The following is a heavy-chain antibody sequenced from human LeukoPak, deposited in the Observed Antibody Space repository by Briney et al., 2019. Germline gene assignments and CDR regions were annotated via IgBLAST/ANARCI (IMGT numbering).Heavy chain of an antibody. J-gene: IGHJ4*02. CDR3: ARDRAVTSSGHPYDY. D-gene: IGHD4-11*01. CDR1: GYTFTSYG. V-gene: IGHV1-18*01. Sequence: ASVKVSCKASGYTFTSYGISWVRQAPGQGREWMGWISAYNGNTNYAQKLQGRVTMTTDTSTSTAYMELRSLRSDDTAVYYCARDRAVTSSGHPYDYWGQGTLVTVSS. CDR2: ISAYNGNT.